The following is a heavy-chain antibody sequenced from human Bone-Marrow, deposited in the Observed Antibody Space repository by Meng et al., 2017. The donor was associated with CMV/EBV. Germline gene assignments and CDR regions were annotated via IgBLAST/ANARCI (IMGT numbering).Heavy chain of an antibody. D-gene: IGHD6-13*01. J-gene: IGHJ5*02. CDR1: GSTFSTYA. Sequence: SVKVSCKASGSTFSTYAISWVRQAPGQGLEWMGGIILILGFANYAQKFQGRVTITADRSTSTAYMELSSLRSEGTAVYYCARETRGQQLVLGSWFDPWGQGTLVTVSS. V-gene: IGHV1-69*10. CDR2: IILILGFA. CDR3: ARETRGQQLVLGSWFDP.